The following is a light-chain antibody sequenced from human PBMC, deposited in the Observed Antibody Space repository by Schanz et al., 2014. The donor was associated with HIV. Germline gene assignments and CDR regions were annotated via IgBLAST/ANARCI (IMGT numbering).Light chain of an antibody. CDR1: SSDVGGYDF. CDR2: DVA. J-gene: IGLJ3*02. CDR3: SSYTSSSTLSWV. V-gene: IGLV2-14*01. Sequence: QSALTQPASVSGSPGQSITISCTGTSSDVGGYDFVSWFQQYPGKAPKLMIYDVAKRPSGISNRFSGSKSGNTASLTISGLQAEDEADYYCSSYTSSSTLSWVFGGGTKLTVL.